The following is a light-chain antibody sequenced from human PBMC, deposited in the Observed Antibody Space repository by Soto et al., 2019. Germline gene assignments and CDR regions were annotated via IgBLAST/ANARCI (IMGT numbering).Light chain of an antibody. CDR2: VAS. J-gene: IGKJ1*01. Sequence: DIQMTQSPSSLSASVGDRVTITCRASHGISNSLAWYQQQPGKVPKLLIYVASTLQSGVPSRFSGSGSGTDFTLTISSLQPEDVATYYCQKYNSAPWTFGQGTKVEIK. CDR1: HGISNS. V-gene: IGKV1-27*01. CDR3: QKYNSAPWT.